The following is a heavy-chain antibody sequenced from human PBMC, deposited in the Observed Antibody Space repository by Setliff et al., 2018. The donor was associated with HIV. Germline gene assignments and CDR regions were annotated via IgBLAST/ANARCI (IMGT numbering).Heavy chain of an antibody. V-gene: IGHV4-59*11. CDR3: ARGFCSGGFCHPNFYHYMDV. CDR2: IYYSGST. D-gene: IGHD2-15*01. Sequence: PSETLSLTCTVSGGSISSHYWSWIRQPPGKGLEWIGYIYYSGSTNYNPSLKSRVTISVDTSKNQFSLTLISVTAADTAVYYCARGFCSGGFCHPNFYHYMDVWGKGTTVTVS. CDR1: GGSISSHY. J-gene: IGHJ6*03.